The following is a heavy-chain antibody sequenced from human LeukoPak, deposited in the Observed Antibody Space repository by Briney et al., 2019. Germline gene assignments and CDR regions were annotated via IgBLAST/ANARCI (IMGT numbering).Heavy chain of an antibody. V-gene: IGHV3-30-3*01. Sequence: GRSLRLSCAASRLTFSSYAMHWVRQPPGKGLEWVAVIPYDGNNKYYADSVWGRFTISRDNSKNTLYLQMNSLRPEDTAVYYCASSRFDWLPYFEYWGQGTLVTVSS. CDR2: IPYDGNNK. J-gene: IGHJ4*02. CDR3: ASSRFDWLPYFEY. D-gene: IGHD3-9*01. CDR1: RLTFSSYA.